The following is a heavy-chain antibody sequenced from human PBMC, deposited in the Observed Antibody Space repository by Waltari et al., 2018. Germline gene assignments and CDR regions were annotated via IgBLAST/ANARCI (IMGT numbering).Heavy chain of an antibody. CDR3: ARDPGPLVGAPDY. CDR1: GSRFTNYH. D-gene: IGHD1-26*01. V-gene: IGHV1-2*02. CDR2: INPKKGDT. Sequence: QVQLVQSGTEVKKPGASVTVSCQASGSRFTNYHLHWVRQTPGQGMEWLGWINPKKGDTSYAQNFLGRVTMTRDTSTNTVYMDLSGLRSDDTAVFYCARDPGPLVGAPDYWGQGTLVTVSS. J-gene: IGHJ4*02.